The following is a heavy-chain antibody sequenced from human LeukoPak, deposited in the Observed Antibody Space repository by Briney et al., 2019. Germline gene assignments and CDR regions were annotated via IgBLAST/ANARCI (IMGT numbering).Heavy chain of an antibody. CDR1: GFTFSSYG. Sequence: PGGSLRLSCAASGFTFSSYGMHWVRQAPGKGLEWVAFIRYDGSNKYYADSVKGRFTISRDNSKNTLYLQMNSLRADDTAVYYCTKVASTGFIAYYFDYWGQGTLVTVSS. CDR3: TKVASTGFIAYYFDY. CDR2: IRYDGSNK. D-gene: IGHD3-16*02. V-gene: IGHV3-30*02. J-gene: IGHJ4*02.